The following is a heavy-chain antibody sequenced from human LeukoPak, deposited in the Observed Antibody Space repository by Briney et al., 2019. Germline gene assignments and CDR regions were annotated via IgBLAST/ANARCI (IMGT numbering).Heavy chain of an antibody. CDR3: ITFASAAIGC. Sequence: GGSLRLSCAASGFTFSSYAMSWVRQAPGKGLEWVGRITDGGTTDYAAPVKGRFTISRDDSKNTLYLQMNSLKTDDTGVYYCITFASAAIGCWGQGTLVTVSS. D-gene: IGHD2-2*02. V-gene: IGHV3-15*01. CDR2: ITDGGTT. CDR1: GFTFSSYA. J-gene: IGHJ4*02.